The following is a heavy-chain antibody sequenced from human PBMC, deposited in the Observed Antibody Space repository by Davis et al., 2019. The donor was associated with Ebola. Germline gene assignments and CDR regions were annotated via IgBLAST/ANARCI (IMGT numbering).Heavy chain of an antibody. D-gene: IGHD1-26*01. Sequence: ASVRVSCKASSYTFTSYGISWVRQAPGQGLEWMGWISAYNGNTNYAQKLQCRVTMTTDTSRSTAYMELRSLRSDDTAVYYCAREAGATTRIYDSWGQGTLVTVSS. V-gene: IGHV1-18*01. J-gene: IGHJ5*01. CDR2: ISAYNGNT. CDR3: AREAGATTRIYDS. CDR1: SYTFTSYG.